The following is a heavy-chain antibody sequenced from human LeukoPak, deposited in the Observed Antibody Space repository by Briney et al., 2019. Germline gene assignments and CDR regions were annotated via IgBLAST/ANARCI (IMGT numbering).Heavy chain of an antibody. Sequence: SETLSLTCTVSGGSISSYYWSWIRQPPGKGLEWIGYIYTSGSTNYNPSLKSRVTISVDTSKNQFSLKLSSLTAADTAVYYCARGTDFWSGYLASTYYMDVWGKGTTVTVSS. CDR2: IYTSGST. J-gene: IGHJ6*03. CDR3: ARGTDFWSGYLASTYYMDV. V-gene: IGHV4-4*09. CDR1: GGSISSYY. D-gene: IGHD3-3*01.